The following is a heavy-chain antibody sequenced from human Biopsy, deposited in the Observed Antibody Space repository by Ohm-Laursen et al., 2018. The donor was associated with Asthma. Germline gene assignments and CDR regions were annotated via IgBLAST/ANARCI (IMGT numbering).Heavy chain of an antibody. CDR1: GGTFNTYV. CDR2: INSVFGTT. Sequence: ASVKVSCNSLGGTFNTYVIGWVRQAPGQGLEWMGGINSVFGTTTYPQKFQDRVTITADDSTSTVYMELSSLRSENTAVYYCARKAGSCISRTCYSLDFWGQGTLVTVSS. CDR3: ARKAGSCISRTCYSLDF. V-gene: IGHV1-69*13. D-gene: IGHD2-2*01. J-gene: IGHJ4*02.